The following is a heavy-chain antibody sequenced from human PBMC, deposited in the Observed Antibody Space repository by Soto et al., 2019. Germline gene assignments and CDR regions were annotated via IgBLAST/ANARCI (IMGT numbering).Heavy chain of an antibody. D-gene: IGHD3-10*01. CDR3: LKDAPNGSIDD. V-gene: IGHV3-9*01. CDR2: VSPTGDTV. Sequence: VQVVASGGGLVQPGRSLRLSCAVSGFRFEQYVMHWVRQAPGKGLECVSTVSPTGDTVAYADSVEGRLTVSRDNAKNSLYLQMISLKCDDTAFYYCLKDAPNGSIDDWGQGTLVTVSS. CDR1: GFRFEQYV. J-gene: IGHJ4*02.